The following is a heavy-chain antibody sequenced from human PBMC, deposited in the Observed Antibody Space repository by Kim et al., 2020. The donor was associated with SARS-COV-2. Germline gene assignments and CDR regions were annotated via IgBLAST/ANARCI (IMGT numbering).Heavy chain of an antibody. D-gene: IGHD3-22*01. J-gene: IGHJ4*02. Sequence: SETLSLTCTVSGGSISSSSYYWGWIRQPPGKGLEWIGSIYYSGSTYYNPSLKSRVTISVDTSKNQFSLKLSSVTAADTAVYYCARHDVIPTYYYDSSGYYWDYWGQGTLVTVSS. CDR3: ARHDVIPTYYYDSSGYYWDY. V-gene: IGHV4-39*01. CDR1: GGSISSSSYY. CDR2: IYYSGST.